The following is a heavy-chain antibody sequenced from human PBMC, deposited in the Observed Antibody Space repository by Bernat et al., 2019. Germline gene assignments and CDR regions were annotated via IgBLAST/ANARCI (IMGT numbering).Heavy chain of an antibody. D-gene: IGHD1-26*01. CDR3: ARDGGNYWGWFDP. J-gene: IGHJ5*02. V-gene: IGHV3-74*01. CDR2: NTSDGSST. CDR1: GFTFSSYW. Sequence: EVQLVESGGGLVQPGGSLRLSCAASGFTFSSYWMHWVRQAPGKGVVWVARNTSDGSSTSYADSVNGRFTISRDNAKNTVYLQMNSLRAEDTAVDYCARDGGNYWGWFDPWGQGTLVTVSS.